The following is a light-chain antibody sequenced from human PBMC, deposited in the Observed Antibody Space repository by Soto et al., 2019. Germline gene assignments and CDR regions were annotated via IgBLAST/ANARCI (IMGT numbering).Light chain of an antibody. CDR1: QTVSDN. CDR3: QQHGISHIT. J-gene: IGKJ5*01. Sequence: EIVMTQSPATLSVSPGERATLSCRASQTVSDNLAWYQQKPGRAPRLLIYGASSRATGIPDRFSGSGSGTDFTLTISRLEPEDFAVYYCQQHGISHITFGQGTRLEIK. V-gene: IGKV3-20*01. CDR2: GAS.